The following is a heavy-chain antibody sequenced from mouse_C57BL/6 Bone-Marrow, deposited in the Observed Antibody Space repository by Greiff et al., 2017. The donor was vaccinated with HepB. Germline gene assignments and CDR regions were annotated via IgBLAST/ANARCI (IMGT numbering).Heavy chain of an antibody. V-gene: IGHV1-5*01. Sequence: VQLKESGAVLARPGASVKMSCKTSGYKFTSYWMNWVKQRPGQGLEWIGAIYPGNSDTGYNQKFKGKAKLTADTSASTAYMELSSLTNEDTAVYYCTRNCSYFAGFAYWGQGTLVTVSA. D-gene: IGHD2-12*01. CDR1: GYKFTSYW. J-gene: IGHJ3*01. CDR2: IYPGNSDT. CDR3: TRNCSYFAGFAY.